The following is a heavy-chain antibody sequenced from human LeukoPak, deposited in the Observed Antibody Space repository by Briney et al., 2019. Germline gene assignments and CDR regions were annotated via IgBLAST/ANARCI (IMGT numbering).Heavy chain of an antibody. J-gene: IGHJ4*02. D-gene: IGHD3-10*01. CDR1: GFTFSSYW. CDR2: INSDGSST. CDR3: ASQNYGSGSYYSNAFDY. Sequence: PGGSLRLSCAASGFTFSSYWMHWVRQTPGKGLVWVSRINSDGSSTSYADSVKGRFTISRDNAKNTVYLQMNSLRAEDTAVYYCASQNYGSGSYYSNAFDYWGQGTLVTVSS. V-gene: IGHV3-74*01.